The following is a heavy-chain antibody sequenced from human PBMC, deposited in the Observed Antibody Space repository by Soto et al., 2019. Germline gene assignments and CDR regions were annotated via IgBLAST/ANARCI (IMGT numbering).Heavy chain of an antibody. D-gene: IGHD3-22*01. CDR2: ISGSGGST. CDR3: AKDGGYAYYDSSGYYFGY. Sequence: ETLSLTCTVSGGSISSYYWSWIRQPPGKGLEWVSAISGSGGSTYYADSVKGRFTISRDNSKNTLYLQMNSLRAEDTAVYYCAKDGGYAYYDSSGYYFGYWGQGTLVTVSS. V-gene: IGHV3-23*01. J-gene: IGHJ4*02. CDR1: GGSISSYY.